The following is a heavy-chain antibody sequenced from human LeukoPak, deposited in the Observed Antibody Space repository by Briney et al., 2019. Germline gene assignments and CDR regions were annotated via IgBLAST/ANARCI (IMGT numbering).Heavy chain of an antibody. CDR2: ISGTGDDT. D-gene: IGHD4-11*01. CDR1: GFTFRSYA. Sequence: GGSLRLSCAASGFTFRSYAMSWVRQAPGKGLELVAGISGTGDDTYYADSVKGRFTTSRDNSKNTLYLQMNSLRAEDTAVYYCAKEMRSSEYSTWDHWGQGTLVTVSS. CDR3: AKEMRSSEYSTWDH. J-gene: IGHJ4*02. V-gene: IGHV3-23*01.